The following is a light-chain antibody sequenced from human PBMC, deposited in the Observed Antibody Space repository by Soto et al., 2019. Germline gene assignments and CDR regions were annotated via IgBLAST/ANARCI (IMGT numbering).Light chain of an antibody. V-gene: IGLV2-14*01. CDR2: DVS. CDR1: SSDVGGYNY. Sequence: QSALTQPASVSGSPGQSITISCTGTSSDVGGYNYVSWYQQHPGKAPKLMIYDVSNRPSGVSNRFSGSKSGNTASLTISGLQAEDEADYYCSSYTRTSKVFGTGTTVTVL. CDR3: SSYTRTSKV. J-gene: IGLJ1*01.